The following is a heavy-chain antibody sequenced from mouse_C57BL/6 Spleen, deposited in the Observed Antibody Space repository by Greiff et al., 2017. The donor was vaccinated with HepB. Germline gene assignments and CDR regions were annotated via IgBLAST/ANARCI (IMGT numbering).Heavy chain of an antibody. V-gene: IGHV5-17*01. CDR2: ISSGSSTI. CDR1: GFTFSDYG. CDR3: ASQGENYGNPLFDY. J-gene: IGHJ2*01. Sequence: EVKLVESGGGLVKPGGSLKLSCAASGFTFSDYGMHWVRQAPEKGLEWVAYISSGSSTIYYADTVKGRFTISRDNAKNTLFLQMTSLRSEDTAMYYCASQGENYGNPLFDYWGQGTTLTVSS. D-gene: IGHD2-1*01.